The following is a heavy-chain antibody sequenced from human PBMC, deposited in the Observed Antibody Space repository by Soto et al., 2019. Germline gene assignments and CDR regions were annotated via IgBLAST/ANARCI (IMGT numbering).Heavy chain of an antibody. D-gene: IGHD3-16*01. J-gene: IGHJ3*02. V-gene: IGHV1-69*06. CDR1: GGTFSNYG. Sequence: QAQLVQSGAEVKKPGSPVKVSCKASGGTFSNYGISWVRQAPGEGLEWLGGIIPIFGTRNYAQKFQGRVTITADKSTGTAYMDLSNLRSEDTAVYYCARGSAYDNGGAFDIWGQGTMVTVSS. CDR3: ARGSAYDNGGAFDI. CDR2: IIPIFGTR.